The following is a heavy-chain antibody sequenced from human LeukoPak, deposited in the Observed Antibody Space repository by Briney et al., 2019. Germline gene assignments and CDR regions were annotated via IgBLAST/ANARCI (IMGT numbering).Heavy chain of an antibody. CDR3: ARDNRNYGQVGDWFDP. CDR2: IYYSGST. Sequence: SETLSLTCTVSGGSISSHYWSWIRQPPGKGLEWIGYIYYSGSTNYNPSLKSRVTISVDTSKNQFSLKLSSVTAADTAVYYCARDNRNYGQVGDWFDPWGQGTLVTVSS. J-gene: IGHJ5*02. CDR1: GGSISSHY. D-gene: IGHD1-7*01. V-gene: IGHV4-59*11.